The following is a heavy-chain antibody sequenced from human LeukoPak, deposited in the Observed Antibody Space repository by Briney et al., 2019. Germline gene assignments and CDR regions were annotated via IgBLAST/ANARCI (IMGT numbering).Heavy chain of an antibody. CDR2: IYSGVST. J-gene: IGHJ4*02. V-gene: IGHV3-66*01. CDR1: GFTVSNYY. Sequence: GGSLRLSCAVSGFTVSNYYMSWVRQAPGEGLEWVSVIYSGVSTYSADSVRGRFTISRDNSKNTLYLQMNSLRAEDTAVYYCARDLDGTRTFDYWGQGTLVTVSS. CDR3: ARDLDGTRTFDY. D-gene: IGHD1-7*01.